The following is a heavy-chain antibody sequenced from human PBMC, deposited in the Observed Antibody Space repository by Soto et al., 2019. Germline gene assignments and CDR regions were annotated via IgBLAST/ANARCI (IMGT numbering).Heavy chain of an antibody. CDR3: SGYYSYAFDI. Sequence: PGGSMRLSCAASGFTFSDYYMSWIRQAPGKGLEWVSYISSSGSTIYYADSVKGRFTISRDNAKNSLYLQMNSLRAEDTAVYYCSGYYSYAFDIWGQGTMVTVSS. J-gene: IGHJ3*02. CDR2: ISSSGSTI. V-gene: IGHV3-11*01. D-gene: IGHD3-22*01. CDR1: GFTFSDYY.